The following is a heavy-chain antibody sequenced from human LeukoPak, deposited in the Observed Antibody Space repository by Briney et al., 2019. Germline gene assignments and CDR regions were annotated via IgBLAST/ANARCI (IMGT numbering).Heavy chain of an antibody. V-gene: IGHV3-23*01. CDR1: GFTFSSYA. CDR3: AKATDDYSRRGIDY. Sequence: GGSLRLSCAASGFTFSSYAINRVRQAPGKGLEWVSSISASGDGSYYALSVKGRFALSRDNSKNTLFLQMNSLRAEDTAIYYCAKATDDYSRRGIDYWGQGTLVTVSS. D-gene: IGHD4-11*01. J-gene: IGHJ4*02. CDR2: ISASGDGS.